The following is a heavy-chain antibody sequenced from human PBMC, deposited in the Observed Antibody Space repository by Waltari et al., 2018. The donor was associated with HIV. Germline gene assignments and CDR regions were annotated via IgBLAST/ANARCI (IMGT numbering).Heavy chain of an antibody. J-gene: IGHJ6*02. Sequence: EVQLVESGGGLIEPGGSLRLSCAASGFTISDNYMSWVRQAPGKGLEWVSVIYSGGSTYYADSVKGRFTISRDNSKNTLSLHMNSLRAEDTAVYYCARDPRSSGYYGMDVWGQGPRSPSP. CDR3: ARDPRSSGYYGMDV. CDR2: IYSGGST. CDR1: GFTISDNY. V-gene: IGHV3-53*01. D-gene: IGHD1-26*01.